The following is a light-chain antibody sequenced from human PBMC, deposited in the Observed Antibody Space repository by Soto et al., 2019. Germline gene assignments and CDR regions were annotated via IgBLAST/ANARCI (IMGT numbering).Light chain of an antibody. V-gene: IGKV3-15*01. CDR3: QHYNHWPQLS. CDR1: QSVSSH. CDR2: GAS. Sequence: EIVMTQSPATLSVSPGERATLSCRASQSVSSHLAWYQQNPGQAPRLLIYGASTRATGIPARFSGSGSGTEFTLAISSLEPEDSALYYCQHYNHWPQLSFGGGTKVDIK. J-gene: IGKJ4*01.